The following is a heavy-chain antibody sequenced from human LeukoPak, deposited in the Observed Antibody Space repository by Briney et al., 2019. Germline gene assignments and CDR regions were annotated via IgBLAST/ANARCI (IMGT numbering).Heavy chain of an antibody. CDR2: IWYDGSNK. D-gene: IGHD5-18*01. Sequence: PGRSLRLSCAASGFTFSSYGMHWVRQAPGKGLEWVAVIWYDGSNKYCADSVKGRFTISRDNSKNTLYLQMNSLRAEDTAVYYCARGLGSPGYSYGFYFDYWGQGTLVTVSS. CDR3: ARGLGSPGYSYGFYFDY. V-gene: IGHV3-33*01. CDR1: GFTFSSYG. J-gene: IGHJ4*02.